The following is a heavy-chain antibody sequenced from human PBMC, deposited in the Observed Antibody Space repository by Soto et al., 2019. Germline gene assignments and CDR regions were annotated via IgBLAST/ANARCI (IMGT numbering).Heavy chain of an antibody. CDR1: GHTFTSYG. V-gene: IGHV1-46*03. Sequence: EASVKVSCKASGHTFTSYGISWVRQAPGQGLEWMGMINPGGTSTSYAQKFQGRVTMTRDTSTSTVYMELSSLRSEDTAVYYCARGYTGYENFDYWGQGTLVTVSS. CDR3: ARGYTGYENFDY. D-gene: IGHD5-12*01. J-gene: IGHJ4*02. CDR2: INPGGTST.